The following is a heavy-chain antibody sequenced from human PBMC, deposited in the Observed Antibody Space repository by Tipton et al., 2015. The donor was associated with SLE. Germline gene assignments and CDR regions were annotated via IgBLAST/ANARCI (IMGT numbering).Heavy chain of an antibody. CDR1: GGSISSGSYY. Sequence: TLSLTCTVSGGSISSGSYYWSWIRQPAGKGLEWIGRIYTSGSTNYNPSLKSRATISVDTSKNQFSLKLSSVTAADTAVYYCARVAQDWYFDLWGRGTLVTVSS. V-gene: IGHV4-61*02. CDR3: ARVAQDWYFDL. CDR2: IYTSGST. J-gene: IGHJ2*01.